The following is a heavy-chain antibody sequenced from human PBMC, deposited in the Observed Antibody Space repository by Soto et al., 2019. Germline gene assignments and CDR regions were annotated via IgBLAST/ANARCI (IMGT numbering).Heavy chain of an antibody. CDR1: GFTFDDYA. CDR2: ISWNSGRI. CDR3: TRGRVYALHWFDP. V-gene: IGHV3-9*01. J-gene: IGHJ5*02. Sequence: GGSLRLSCAASGFTFDDYAMYWVRQVPGKGLEWVSGISWNSGRIGYADSVKGRFTISRDNAKNSLYLQMNSLRAEDTAVYYFTRGRVYALHWFDPWGKGTLVTVSS. D-gene: IGHD2-8*01.